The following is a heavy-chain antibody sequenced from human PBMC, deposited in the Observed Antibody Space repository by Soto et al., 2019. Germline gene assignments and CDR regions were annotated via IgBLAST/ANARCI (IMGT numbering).Heavy chain of an antibody. Sequence: ASVKVSCKASGYTLTGYYMHWVRQAPGQGLEWMGWINPNSGGTNYAQKFQGWVTMTRDTSISTAYMELSRLRSDDTAVYYCAREEIXVVIPDYYYYYGMDVWGRGTTVTVSS. V-gene: IGHV1-2*04. J-gene: IGHJ6*02. CDR1: GYTLTGYY. CDR3: AREEIXVVIPDYYYYYGMDV. D-gene: IGHD3-22*01. CDR2: INPNSGGT.